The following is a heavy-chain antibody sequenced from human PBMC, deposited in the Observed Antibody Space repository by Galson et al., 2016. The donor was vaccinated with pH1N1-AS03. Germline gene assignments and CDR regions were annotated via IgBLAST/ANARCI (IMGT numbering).Heavy chain of an antibody. V-gene: IGHV4-39*07. CDR3: ARRYTAMADFDAFDI. D-gene: IGHD5-18*01. CDR2: VYYTGST. CDR1: GDSISNYNYY. J-gene: IGHJ3*02. Sequence: ETLSLTCSVSGDSISNYNYYWGWIRQSPGRGLEWIGTVYYTGSTYYNPSLKSRVTISVDTSRNQFSLKLSSVSAADTAVYYCARRYTAMADFDAFDIWGQGTMVTVSS.